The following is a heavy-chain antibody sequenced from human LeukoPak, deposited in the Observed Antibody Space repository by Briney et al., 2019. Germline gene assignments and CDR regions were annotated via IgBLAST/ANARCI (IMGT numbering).Heavy chain of an antibody. D-gene: IGHD2-15*01. CDR2: ISYDGSNK. CDR3: AKDSRLLTIDY. J-gene: IGHJ4*02. Sequence: PGGSLRLSCTASGFRFSTYVIHWVRQAPGKGLEWVAVISYDGSNKYYADSVKGRFTISRDNSKNTLYLQMNSLRAEDTAVYYCAKDSRLLTIDYWGQGTLVTVSS. V-gene: IGHV3-30*18. CDR1: GFRFSTYV.